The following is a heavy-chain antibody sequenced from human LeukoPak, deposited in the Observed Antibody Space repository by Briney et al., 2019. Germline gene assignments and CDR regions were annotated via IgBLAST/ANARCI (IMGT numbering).Heavy chain of an antibody. CDR2: IYYSGST. Sequence: PSETLSLTCTVSGGSISRRSYYWGWIRQPPGKGLEWVGSIYYSGSTYYNPSLKSRVTISVDTSKNQFSLKLSSVTAADAAVYYCARDERQLFGELSSYPAAPYWYFDLWGRGTLVTVSS. D-gene: IGHD3-10*02. CDR3: ARDERQLFGELSSYPAAPYWYFDL. CDR1: GGSISRRSYY. J-gene: IGHJ2*01. V-gene: IGHV4-39*07.